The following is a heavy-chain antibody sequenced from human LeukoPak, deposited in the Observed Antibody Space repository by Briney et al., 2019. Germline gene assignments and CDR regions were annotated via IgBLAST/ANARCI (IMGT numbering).Heavy chain of an antibody. CDR1: GGSISSYY. CDR2: IYYSGST. CDR3: ARGRYFDWFRFDY. J-gene: IGHJ4*02. D-gene: IGHD3-9*01. Sequence: PSETLSLTCTVSGGSISSYYWSWIRQPPGKGLEWIGYIYYSGSTNYNPSLKSRVTISVDTSKNQFSLKLSSVTAAGTAVYYCARGRYFDWFRFDYWGQGTLVTVSS. V-gene: IGHV4-59*01.